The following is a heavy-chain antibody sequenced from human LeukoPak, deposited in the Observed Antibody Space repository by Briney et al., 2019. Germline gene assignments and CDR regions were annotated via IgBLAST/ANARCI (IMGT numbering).Heavy chain of an antibody. J-gene: IGHJ6*03. V-gene: IGHV1-2*02. CDR3: AREGKITMVRGVIRYYYMDV. CDR1: GYTFTGYY. D-gene: IGHD3-10*01. CDR2: INPNSGGT. Sequence: VASVKVSCKASGYTFTGYYMHWVRQAPGQGLEWMGWINPNSGGTNYAQKFQGRVTMTRDTSISTAYMELSSLRSEDTAVYYCAREGKITMVRGVIRYYYMDVWGKGTTVTISS.